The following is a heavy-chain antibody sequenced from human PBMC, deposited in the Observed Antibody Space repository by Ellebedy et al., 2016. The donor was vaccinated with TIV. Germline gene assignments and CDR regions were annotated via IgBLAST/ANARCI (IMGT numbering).Heavy chain of an antibody. CDR2: ISGSGGRT. CDR1: GCIFSHYE. J-gene: IGHJ4*02. D-gene: IGHD3/OR15-3a*01. V-gene: IGHV3-48*03. CDR3: SRHRPGARGPGADFY. Sequence: GESLTISCAASGCIFSHYELNWLRQSQSRGQEWNAYISGSGGRTTYTDSVRGRFTISRDNAKNFLFLQMFRLRVEDTAMYYCSRHRPGARGPGADFYWGQGSLVTVSS.